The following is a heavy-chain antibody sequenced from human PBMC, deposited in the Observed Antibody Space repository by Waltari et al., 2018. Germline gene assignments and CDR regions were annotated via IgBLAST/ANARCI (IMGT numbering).Heavy chain of an antibody. J-gene: IGHJ6*03. V-gene: IGHV3-23*04. CDR3: AKHQLLQAYYYSMDV. CDR1: GFNFRTSG. CDR2: ITSDGSGT. Sequence: EVRLVESGGELVKPGGSLSLTCAAPGFNFRTSGMNWVGQAPGKGLEWVSSITSDGSGTYYADTVKGRFTTSRDNSNNTVFLQMNSLRVEDTALYYCAKHQLLQAYYYSMDVWGKGTTVTVSS. D-gene: IGHD2-2*01.